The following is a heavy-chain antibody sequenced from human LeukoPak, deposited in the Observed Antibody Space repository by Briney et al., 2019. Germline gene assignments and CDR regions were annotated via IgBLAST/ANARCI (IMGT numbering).Heavy chain of an antibody. CDR2: ISSSSSYI. D-gene: IGHD7-27*01. CDR3: ARELGAFDI. J-gene: IGHJ3*02. Sequence: PGGSLKLSCAASGFTFSSYTMNWVRQAPGKGLEWVSSISSSSSYIYYADSLKGRFTISRDNAKNSLYLQMDSLRAEDTAVYYCARELGAFDIWGQGTMVTVSS. V-gene: IGHV3-21*01. CDR1: GFTFSSYT.